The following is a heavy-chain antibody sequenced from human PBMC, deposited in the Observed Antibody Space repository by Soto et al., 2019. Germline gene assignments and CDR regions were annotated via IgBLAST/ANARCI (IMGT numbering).Heavy chain of an antibody. V-gene: IGHV3-11*06. CDR3: SRSMSTDDDFDI. CDR1: GLTFSDYY. CDR2: ISSSSSYT. J-gene: IGHJ3*02. Sequence: GGSLRLSCAASGLTFSDYYMSWIRQAPGKGLEWVSYISSSSSYTNYADSVKGRFTISRDNAKNSLYLQMNSLRAEDTAVYYCSRSMSTDDDFDIWGQGTMVTVS.